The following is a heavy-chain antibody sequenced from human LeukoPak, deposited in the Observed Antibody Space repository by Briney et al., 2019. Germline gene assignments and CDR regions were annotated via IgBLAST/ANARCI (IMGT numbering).Heavy chain of an antibody. D-gene: IGHD6-6*01. CDR3: ARDFSSSSTVYYYYYMDV. CDR1: GGSISSYY. J-gene: IGHJ6*03. CDR2: ISYSGTT. V-gene: IGHV4-59*12. Sequence: SETLSLTCIVSGGSISSYYWSWIRQPPGKGLEWIGTISYSGTTYYSPSLKSRVTISLDTSKNQFSLKLSSVTAADTAIYYCARDFSSSSTVYYYYYMDVWGKGTTVTVSS.